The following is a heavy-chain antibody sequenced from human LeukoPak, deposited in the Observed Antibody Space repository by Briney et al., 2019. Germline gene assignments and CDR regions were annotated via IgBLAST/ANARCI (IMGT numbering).Heavy chain of an antibody. V-gene: IGHV3-7*02. J-gene: IGHJ4*02. CDR1: GFSFREHW. CDR2: IKEDGNED. CDR3: ARVPYMVRGVIPKYYFDY. D-gene: IGHD3-10*01. Sequence: GGSLRLSCTVSGFSFREHWMSWVRQAPGKGLEWAGNIKEDGNEDYYVDSVEGRFVIFRDNAKNSLYLQMNSLRDEDTAVYYCARVPYMVRGVIPKYYFDYWGQGTLVTVSS.